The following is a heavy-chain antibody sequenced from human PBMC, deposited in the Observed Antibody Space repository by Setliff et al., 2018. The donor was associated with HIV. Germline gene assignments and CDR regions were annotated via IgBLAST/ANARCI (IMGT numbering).Heavy chain of an antibody. D-gene: IGHD3-22*01. CDR2: IYYSGST. CDR3: ARNYYDSSGYLPYYYYYYYMDV. CDR1: GGSISSYY. Sequence: LSLTCTVSGGSISSYYWSWIRQPPGKGLEWIGYIYYSGSTNYNPSLKSRVTISVDTSKNQFSLKLSSVTAADTAVYYCARNYYDSSGYLPYYYYYYYMDVWGKGTTVTVSS. V-gene: IGHV4-59*08. J-gene: IGHJ6*03.